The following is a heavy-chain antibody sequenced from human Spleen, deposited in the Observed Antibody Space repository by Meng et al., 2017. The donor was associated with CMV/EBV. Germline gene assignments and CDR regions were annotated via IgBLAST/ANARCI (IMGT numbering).Heavy chain of an antibody. CDR3: ARSRGRGVTEMTYYYYGMDV. D-gene: IGHD3-10*01. CDR1: GFAFSSYA. CDR2: ISGSGGST. J-gene: IGHJ6*02. V-gene: IGHV3-23*01. Sequence: GGSLRLSCAASGFAFSSYAMNWVRQAPGKGLEWVSVISGSGGSTYYADSVKGRFTISRDNAKNTLYLQMNSLRAEDTAVYYCARSRGRGVTEMTYYYYGMDVWGQGTTVTVSS.